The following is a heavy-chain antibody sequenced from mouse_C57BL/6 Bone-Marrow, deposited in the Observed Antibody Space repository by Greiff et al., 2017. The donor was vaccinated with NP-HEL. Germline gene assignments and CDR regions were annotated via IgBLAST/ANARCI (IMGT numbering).Heavy chain of an antibody. V-gene: IGHV5-17*01. CDR1: GFTFSDYG. J-gene: IGHJ4*01. CDR2: ISSGSSTI. D-gene: IGHD1-1*01. CDR3: ARQNYGSSYELDY. Sequence: EVKLVESGGGLVKPGGSLKLSCAASGFTFSDYGMHWVRQAPEKGLEWVAYISSGSSTIYYVDTVKGRFTISRDNAKNTLFLQMTSLRSEDTAMYYCARQNYGSSYELDYWGQGTSVTVSS.